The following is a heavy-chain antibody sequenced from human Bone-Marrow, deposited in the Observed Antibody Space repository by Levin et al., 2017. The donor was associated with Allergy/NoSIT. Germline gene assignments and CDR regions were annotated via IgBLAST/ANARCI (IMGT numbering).Heavy chain of an antibody. J-gene: IGHJ6*02. CDR3: GGTDSLSAYFRELRNHYAMDV. D-gene: IGHD3-9*01. Sequence: ASVKVSCKASGFSLSTFYVHWVRQAPGQGLEWIGINSPPGGNTVYAEKFKGRVTMTRDTSTSTVYMEVNSLTSADTAVYYCGGTDSLSAYFRELRNHYAMDVWGQGTTVSVS. V-gene: IGHV1-46*01. CDR1: GFSLSTFY. CDR2: NSPPGGNT.